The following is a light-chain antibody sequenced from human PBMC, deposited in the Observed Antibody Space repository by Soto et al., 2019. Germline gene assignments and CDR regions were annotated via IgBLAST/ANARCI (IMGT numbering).Light chain of an antibody. CDR2: WAS. Sequence: DIVMTQSPDSLTVSLGERATFTCKSSQSLFWSSNNKDYFAWYQQKPGQPPKLLIKWASARESGVPDRFSGSGSGTDFTLTISSLQTEDVAVYYCQQYYSLPLTFGGGTKVEIK. J-gene: IGKJ4*01. V-gene: IGKV4-1*01. CDR1: QSLFWSSNNKDY. CDR3: QQYYSLPLT.